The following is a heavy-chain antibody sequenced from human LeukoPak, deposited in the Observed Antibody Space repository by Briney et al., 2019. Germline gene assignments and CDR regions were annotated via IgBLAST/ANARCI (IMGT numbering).Heavy chain of an antibody. CDR2: IYYSGST. Sequence: SETLSLTCTVSGGSISSHYWSWIRQAPGKGLEWIGYIYYSGSTNYNPSLKSRVTISVDTSKNQFSLKLSSVTAADTAVYYCARGRDSSSWYYYYYYYMDVWGKGTTVTVSS. CDR1: GGSISSHY. CDR3: ARGRDSSSWYYYYYYYMDV. V-gene: IGHV4-59*11. J-gene: IGHJ6*03. D-gene: IGHD6-13*01.